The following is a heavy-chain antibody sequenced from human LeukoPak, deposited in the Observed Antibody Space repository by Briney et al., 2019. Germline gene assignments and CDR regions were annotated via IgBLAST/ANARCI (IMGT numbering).Heavy chain of an antibody. CDR2: INPNSGGT. CDR3: ARDLSGSYDWFDP. Sequence: ASVKVSCKASGYTFTGYYMHWVRQAPGQGLEWMGWINPNSGGTNYAQKFQGRVTMTRDTSISTAYMELSRLRSDDTAVYYCARDLSGSYDWFDPWGQGTLVTVSS. J-gene: IGHJ5*02. CDR1: GYTFTGYY. D-gene: IGHD1-26*01. V-gene: IGHV1-2*02.